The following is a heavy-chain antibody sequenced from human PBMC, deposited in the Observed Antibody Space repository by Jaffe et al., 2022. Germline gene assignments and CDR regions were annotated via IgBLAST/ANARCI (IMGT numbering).Heavy chain of an antibody. CDR3: ARSRLGDYYTGNAFDI. Sequence: QVQLVQSGAEVKKPGASVKVSCKASGYTFTGYYMHWVRQAPGQGLEWMGRINPNSGGTNYAQKFQGRVTMTRDTSISTAYMELSRLRSDDTAVYYCARSRLGDYYTGNAFDIWGQGTMVTVSS. CDR1: GYTFTGYY. CDR2: INPNSGGT. D-gene: IGHD4-17*01. J-gene: IGHJ3*02. V-gene: IGHV1-2*06.